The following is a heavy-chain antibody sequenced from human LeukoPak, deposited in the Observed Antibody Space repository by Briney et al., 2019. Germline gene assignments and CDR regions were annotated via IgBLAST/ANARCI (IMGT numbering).Heavy chain of an antibody. D-gene: IGHD3-10*01. J-gene: IGHJ4*02. CDR3: AKDPAGITMVRGVNYFDY. CDR2: ISGSGGST. Sequence: PGGSLRLSCAAFGFTFSSYAMSWVRQAPGKGLEWVSAISGSGGSTYYADSVKGRFTISRDNSKNTLYLQMNSLRAEDTAVYYCAKDPAGITMVRGVNYFDYWGQGTLVTVSS. V-gene: IGHV3-23*01. CDR1: GFTFSSYA.